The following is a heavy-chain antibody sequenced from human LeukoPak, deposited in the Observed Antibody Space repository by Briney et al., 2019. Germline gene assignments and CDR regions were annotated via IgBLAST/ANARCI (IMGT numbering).Heavy chain of an antibody. CDR1: GYTFTGYY. J-gene: IGHJ5*02. Sequence: ASVKVSCKASGYTFTGYYMHRVRQAPGQGLEWMGWINPNSGGTNYAQKFQGRVTMTRDTSISTAYMELSRLRSDDTAVYYCARDRVAARRRDWFDPWGQGTLVTVSS. CDR3: ARDRVAARRRDWFDP. D-gene: IGHD6-6*01. CDR2: INPNSGGT. V-gene: IGHV1-2*02.